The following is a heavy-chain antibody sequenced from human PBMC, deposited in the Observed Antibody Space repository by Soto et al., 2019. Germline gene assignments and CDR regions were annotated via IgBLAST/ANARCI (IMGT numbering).Heavy chain of an antibody. CDR1: GFDFSNYA. J-gene: IGHJ4*02. CDR3: AKPGYSSSAFDY. CDR2: ISSDGGNT. D-gene: IGHD6-13*01. Sequence: PGGSLRLSCSASGFDFSNYAMHWVRQAPEKGLEYLSTISSDGGNTFYAGSVQGRFTISRDNSKNTLFLQMSSLRTEDTAVYYCAKPGYSSSAFDYWGQGDLVTVSS. V-gene: IGHV3-64D*08.